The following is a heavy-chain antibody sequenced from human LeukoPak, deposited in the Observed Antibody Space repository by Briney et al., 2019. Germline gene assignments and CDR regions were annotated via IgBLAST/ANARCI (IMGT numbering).Heavy chain of an antibody. CDR3: AEVPGSSGYYYFVDY. D-gene: IGHD3-22*01. J-gene: IGHJ4*02. Sequence: QPGGSLRLSCAASGFTFSSYAMSWVRQAPGKGLEWVSAISGSGGSTYYADSVKGRFTISRDNSKNTLYLQMNSLRAEDTAVYYCAEVPGSSGYYYFVDYWGREPWSPSPQ. CDR2: ISGSGGST. V-gene: IGHV3-23*01. CDR1: GFTFSSYA.